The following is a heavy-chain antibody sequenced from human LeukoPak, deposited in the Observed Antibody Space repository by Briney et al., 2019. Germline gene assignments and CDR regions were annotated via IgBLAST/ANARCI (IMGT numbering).Heavy chain of an antibody. CDR2: ISSSGRST. Sequence: SGGSLRLSCAASGFTFSSYAMHWVRQAPGKGLEYVSAISSSGRSTYYANSVKGRFTISRDNSKNTLYLQMGSLRAEDMAVYYCARDRESYYDILTGQIGTAYFDYWGQGTLVTVSS. J-gene: IGHJ4*02. V-gene: IGHV3-64*01. CDR1: GFTFSSYA. D-gene: IGHD3-9*01. CDR3: ARDRESYYDILTGQIGTAYFDY.